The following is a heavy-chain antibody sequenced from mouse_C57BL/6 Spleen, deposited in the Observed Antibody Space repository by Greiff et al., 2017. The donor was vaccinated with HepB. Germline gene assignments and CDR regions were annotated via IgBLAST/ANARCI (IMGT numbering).Heavy chain of an antibody. V-gene: IGHV5-9-1*02. CDR1: GFTFSSYA. D-gene: IGHD5-1*01. CDR2: ISSGGDYI. J-gene: IGHJ4*01. CDR3: TRDVYLLYAMDY. Sequence: EVKLVESGEGLVKPGGSLKLSCAASGFTFSSYAMSWVRQTPEKRLEWVAYISSGGDYIYYADTVKGRFTISRDNARNTLYLQMSRLKSEDTAMYYCTRDVYLLYAMDYWGQGTSVTVSS.